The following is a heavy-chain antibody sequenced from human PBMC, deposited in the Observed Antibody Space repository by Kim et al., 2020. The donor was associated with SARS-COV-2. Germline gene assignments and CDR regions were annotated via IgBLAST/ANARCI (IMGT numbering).Heavy chain of an antibody. CDR2: ISWNSGSI. J-gene: IGHJ3*02. CDR3: AKDVGERWLLNAFDI. Sequence: GGSLRLSCAASGFTFDDYAMHWVRQAPGKGLEWVSSISWNSGSIGYADSVKGRFTISRDNAKNSLYLQMNSLRAEDTALYYCAKDVGERWLLNAFDIWGQETMGTVSS. CDR1: GFTFDDYA. D-gene: IGHD2-21*01. V-gene: IGHV3-9*01.